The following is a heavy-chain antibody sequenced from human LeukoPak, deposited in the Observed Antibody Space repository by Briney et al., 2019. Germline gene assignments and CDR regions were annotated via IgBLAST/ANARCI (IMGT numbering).Heavy chain of an antibody. CDR3: AREAAAGRDDY. CDR1: GFAFTSYA. Sequence: GGSLRLSCAASGFAFTSYAMIWVRQAPGKGLEWVSSISSSSSYIYYADSVKGRFTISRDNAKNSLYLQMNGLRAEDTAVYYCAREAAAGRDDYWGQGTLVTVSS. D-gene: IGHD6-13*01. V-gene: IGHV3-21*01. CDR2: ISSSSSYI. J-gene: IGHJ4*02.